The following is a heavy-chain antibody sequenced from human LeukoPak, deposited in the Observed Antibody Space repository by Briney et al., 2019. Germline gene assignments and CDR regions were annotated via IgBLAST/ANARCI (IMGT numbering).Heavy chain of an antibody. D-gene: IGHD2-21*02. CDR1: GFTFGNYK. CDR2: LTGIGNTI. Sequence: GSLRLSCAASGFTFGNYKMHWVRQAPGKGLEWVSYLTGIGNTIDYAGSVRGRFTISRDNAKKSLYLQMNSLRVEDTAVYFCAREGSTDCHFDYWGQGTLVTVSS. CDR3: AREGSTDCHFDY. V-gene: IGHV3-48*03. J-gene: IGHJ4*02.